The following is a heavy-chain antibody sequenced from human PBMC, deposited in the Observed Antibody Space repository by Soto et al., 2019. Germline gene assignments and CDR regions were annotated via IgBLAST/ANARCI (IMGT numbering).Heavy chain of an antibody. CDR3: ARGIAAAGPKLDY. J-gene: IGHJ4*02. V-gene: IGHV3-48*01. Sequence: EVQLVESGGGLVQPGGSLRLSCAASGFTFSSYSMNWVRQAPGKGLEWVSYISSATTTIYYADSVKGRFTISRDNXKNSLYLQMNSLRADATAVYYCARGIAAAGPKLDYWGQGTLVTVSS. CDR1: GFTFSSYS. CDR2: ISSATTTI. D-gene: IGHD6-13*01.